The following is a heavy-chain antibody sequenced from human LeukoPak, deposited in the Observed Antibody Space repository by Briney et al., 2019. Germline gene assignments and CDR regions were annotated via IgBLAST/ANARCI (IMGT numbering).Heavy chain of an antibody. V-gene: IGHV3-21*01. J-gene: IGHJ4*02. D-gene: IGHD3-10*01. CDR2: ISSSSSYI. CDR1: GFTFSSYS. CDR3: ASLWFGEFPTFDY. Sequence: GALRLSCAASGFTFSSYSMNWVRQAPGKGLEWVSSISSSSSYIYYADSVKGRFTISRDNAKNSLYLQMNSLRAEDTAVYYCASLWFGEFPTFDYWGQGTLVTVSS.